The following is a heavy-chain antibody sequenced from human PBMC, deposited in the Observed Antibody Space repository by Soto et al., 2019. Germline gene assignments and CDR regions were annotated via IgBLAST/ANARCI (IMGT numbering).Heavy chain of an antibody. CDR2: IIPILGIA. CDR3: ARDGCHCSGGSCFYYYYMDV. Sequence: ASVKVSCKASGGTFSSYTISWVRQAPGQGLEWMGRIIPILGIANYAQKFQGRVTITADKSTSTAYMELSSLRSEDTGVYYCARDGCHCSGGSCFYYYYMDVWGKGTTVTVSS. CDR1: GGTFSSYT. V-gene: IGHV1-69*04. D-gene: IGHD2-15*01. J-gene: IGHJ6*03.